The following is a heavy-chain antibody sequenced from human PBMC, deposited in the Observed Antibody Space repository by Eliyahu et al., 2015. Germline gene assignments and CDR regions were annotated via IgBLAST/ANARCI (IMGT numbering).Heavy chain of an antibody. CDR1: GFNFXXPX. CDR2: IRNRRQNYTT. V-gene: IGHV3-72*01. CDR3: VRVPPIDCSSGQCFIWFYFDS. J-gene: IGHJ4*02. D-gene: IGHD2-21*01. Sequence: HLVESGGGLVQPGGSLRLXCAASGFNFXXPXXXWXXLAPGRGLEWVGRIRNRRQNYTTDYATFVKDRFNISRDDSKNSLFLEMNSLQTEDTALYYCVRVPPIDCSSGQCFIWFYFDSWGPGTQVTVSS.